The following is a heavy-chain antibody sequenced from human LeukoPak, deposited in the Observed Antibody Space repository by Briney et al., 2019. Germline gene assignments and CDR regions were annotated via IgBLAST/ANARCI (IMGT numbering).Heavy chain of an antibody. D-gene: IGHD5-24*01. J-gene: IGHJ5*02. CDR2: IYYSGSP. CDR1: GGSISSSSYY. Sequence: PSETLSLTCTVSGGSISSSSYYWGWIRQPPGTGLEWIGSIYYSGSPYYNPSLKSRVTISVDTSKNQFSLKLSSVTAADTAVYYCARWRDGYNQGWFDPWGQGTLVTVSS. V-gene: IGHV4-39*01. CDR3: ARWRDGYNQGWFDP.